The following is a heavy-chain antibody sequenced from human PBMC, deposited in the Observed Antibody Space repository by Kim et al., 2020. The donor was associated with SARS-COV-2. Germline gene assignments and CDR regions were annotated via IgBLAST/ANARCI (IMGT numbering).Heavy chain of an antibody. J-gene: IGHJ4*02. CDR3: AMGTRVDDFWSGYRPYYFDY. CDR1: GGSISSSSYY. V-gene: IGHV4-39*01. CDR2: IYYSGST. Sequence: SETLSLTCTVSGGSISSSSYYWGWIRQPPGKGLEWIGSIYYSGSTYYNPSLKSRVTISVDTSKNQFSLKLSSVTAADTAVYYCAMGTRVDDFWSGYRPYYFDYWGQGTLVTVSS. D-gene: IGHD3-3*01.